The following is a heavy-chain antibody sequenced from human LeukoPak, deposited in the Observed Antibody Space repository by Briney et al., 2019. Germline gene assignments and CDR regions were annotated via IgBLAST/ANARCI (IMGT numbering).Heavy chain of an antibody. J-gene: IGHJ6*03. D-gene: IGHD2-21*01. CDR2: IYSGGST. Sequence: GGSLRLSCAASGFTFSSYAMSWVRQAPGKGLEWVSVIYSGGSTYYADSVKGRFTISRDNSKNTLYLQMNSLRAEDTAVYYCAREVRNYYYMDVWGKGTTVTVSS. CDR1: GFTFSSYA. V-gene: IGHV3-66*02. CDR3: AREVRNYYYMDV.